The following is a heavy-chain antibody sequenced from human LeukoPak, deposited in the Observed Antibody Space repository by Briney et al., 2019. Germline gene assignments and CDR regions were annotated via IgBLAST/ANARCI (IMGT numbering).Heavy chain of an antibody. CDR1: GFIFSSYG. CDR2: ISGSGGST. CDR3: AKDFRIGYSAHFDY. V-gene: IGHV3-23*01. J-gene: IGHJ4*02. D-gene: IGHD2-21*01. Sequence: GGSLRLSCAASGFIFSSYGMNWVRQAPGKGLEWVSGISGSGGSTYYADSVKGRFTISRDNSKNTLYLQMDSLRGEDTAVYYCAKDFRIGYSAHFDYWGQGALVTVSS.